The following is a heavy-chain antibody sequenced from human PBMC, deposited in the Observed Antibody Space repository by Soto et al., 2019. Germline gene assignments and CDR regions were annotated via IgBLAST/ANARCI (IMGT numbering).Heavy chain of an antibody. CDR3: ARGPEIVVVPAAALFDP. CDR1: GGSFSGYY. J-gene: IGHJ5*02. V-gene: IGHV4-34*01. Sequence: SETLSLTCAVYGGSFSGYYWSWIRQPPGKGLEWIGEINHSGSTNYNPSLKSRVTISVDTSKNQFSLKLSSVTAADTAVYYCARGPEIVVVPAAALFDPWGQGTLVTVSS. CDR2: INHSGST. D-gene: IGHD2-2*01.